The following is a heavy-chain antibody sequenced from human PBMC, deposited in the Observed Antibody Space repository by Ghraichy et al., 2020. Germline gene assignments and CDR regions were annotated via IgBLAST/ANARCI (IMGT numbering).Heavy chain of an antibody. V-gene: IGHV1-8*01. Sequence: ASVKVSCKASGYTFTSYDINWVRQATGQGLEWMGWMNPNSGNTGYAQKFQGRVTMTRNTSISPAYMELSSLRSEDTAVYYCVRGALSQNPHFQHWGQGTLVTVSS. CDR3: VRGALSQNPHFQH. CDR1: GYTFTSYD. CDR2: MNPNSGNT. J-gene: IGHJ1*01. D-gene: IGHD3-9*01.